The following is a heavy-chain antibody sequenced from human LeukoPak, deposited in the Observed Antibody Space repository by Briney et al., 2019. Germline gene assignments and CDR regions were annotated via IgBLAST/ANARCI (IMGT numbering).Heavy chain of an antibody. CDR3: AKGLDYDIYSSNDY. D-gene: IGHD3-9*01. CDR2: ISYDGSNK. CDR1: GFTFNSYG. V-gene: IGHV3-30*18. Sequence: GGSLRLSCAASGFTFNSYGMHWVRQAPGKGLEWVAVISYDGSNKYYADSVKGRFTISRDNSKNTLYLQMNSLRAEDTAVYYCAKGLDYDIYSSNDYWGQGTLVTASS. J-gene: IGHJ4*02.